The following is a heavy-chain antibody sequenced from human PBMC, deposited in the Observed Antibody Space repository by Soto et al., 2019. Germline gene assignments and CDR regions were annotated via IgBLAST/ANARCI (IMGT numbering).Heavy chain of an antibody. CDR3: ARWTYYYDSSGGY. V-gene: IGHV1-69*01. CDR1: GGTFSSYA. D-gene: IGHD3-22*01. Sequence: QVQLVQSGAEVKKPGSSVKVSCKAAGGTFSSYAISWVRQAPGQGLEWMGGIIPIFGTANYAQKFQGRVTNTADESTSTAYMELSRLRSEDTAVYYCARWTYYYDSSGGYWGQGTLVTVSS. CDR2: IIPIFGTA. J-gene: IGHJ4*02.